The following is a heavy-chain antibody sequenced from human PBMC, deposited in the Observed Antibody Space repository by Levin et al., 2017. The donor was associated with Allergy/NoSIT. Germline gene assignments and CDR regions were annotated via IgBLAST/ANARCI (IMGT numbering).Heavy chain of an antibody. CDR1: GYSFTSYW. D-gene: IGHD4-11*01. CDR2: IYPGDSDT. Sequence: PGESLKISCKGSGYSFTSYWIGWVRQMPGKGLEWMGIIYPGDSDTRYSPSFQGQVTISADKSISTAYLQWSSLKASDTAMYYCARHGRPHFPDYRVGGALDYWGQGTLVTVSS. J-gene: IGHJ4*02. CDR3: ARHGRPHFPDYRVGGALDY. V-gene: IGHV5-51*01.